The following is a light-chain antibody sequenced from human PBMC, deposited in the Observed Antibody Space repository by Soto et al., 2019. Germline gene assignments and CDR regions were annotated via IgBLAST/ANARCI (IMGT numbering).Light chain of an antibody. CDR2: DAS. J-gene: IGKJ1*01. Sequence: DIQMTQSPSTLSASVGDRVTITCRARQSISSWLAWYQQKSGKAPKLLIYDASNLESGVPSRFSGSGSGTEFTLTISSLQPDDFASYYCQQYSSYPRTFGQGTKVEVK. CDR1: QSISSW. V-gene: IGKV1-5*01. CDR3: QQYSSYPRT.